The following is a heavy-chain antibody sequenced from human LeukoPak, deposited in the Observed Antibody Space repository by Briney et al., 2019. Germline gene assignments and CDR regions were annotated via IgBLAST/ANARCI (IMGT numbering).Heavy chain of an antibody. D-gene: IGHD4-23*01. CDR3: ARGIEYGGSQYYFDY. J-gene: IGHJ4*02. CDR1: GGSISSYY. CDR2: IYTSGST. V-gene: IGHV4-4*07. Sequence: SETLSLTCTVSGGSISSYYWSWIRQPAGKGLEWIGRIYTSGSTNYNPSLKSRVTMSVDTSKNQFSLKLSSVTAADTAVYYCARGIEYGGSQYYFDYWGQGTLVTVSS.